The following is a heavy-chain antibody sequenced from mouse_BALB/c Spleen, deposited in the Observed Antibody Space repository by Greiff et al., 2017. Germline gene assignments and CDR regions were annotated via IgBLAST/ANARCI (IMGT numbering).Heavy chain of an antibody. Sequence: DVHLVESGGGLVQPGGSRKLSCAASGFTFSSFGMHWVRQAPEKGLEWVAYISSGSSTIYYADTVKGRFTISRDNPKNTLFLQMTSLRSEDTAMYYCARQDFLYAMDYWGQGTSVTVSS. CDR2: ISSGSSTI. V-gene: IGHV5-17*02. J-gene: IGHJ4*01. CDR3: ARQDFLYAMDY. CDR1: GFTFSSFG.